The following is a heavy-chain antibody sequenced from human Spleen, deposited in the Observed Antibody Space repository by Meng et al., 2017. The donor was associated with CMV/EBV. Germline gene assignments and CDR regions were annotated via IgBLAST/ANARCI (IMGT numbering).Heavy chain of an antibody. CDR1: GYSISSGYY. V-gene: IGHV4-38-2*02. CDR3: ARAPLYSYGYAGWFFDY. J-gene: IGHJ4*02. CDR2: IYHSGST. Sequence: SETLSLTCTVSGYSISSGYYWGWIRQPPGKGLEWIGSIYHSGSTYYNPSLKSRVTISVDTSKNQFSLKLSSVTAADTAVYYCARAPLYSYGYAGWFFDYWGQGTLVTVSS. D-gene: IGHD5-18*01.